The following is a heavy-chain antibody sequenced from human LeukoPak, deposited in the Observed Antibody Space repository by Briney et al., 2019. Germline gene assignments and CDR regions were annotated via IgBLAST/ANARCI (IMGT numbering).Heavy chain of an antibody. CDR3: ARLVGDNLDY. CDR1: GGSISSYY. D-gene: IGHD2-2*01. V-gene: IGHV4-59*08. Sequence: SETLSLTCTVSGGSISSYYWSWIRQPPGKGLEWIGYIYYSGSTNYNPSLKSRVTISVDTSKNQFSLKLSSVTAADTAVYYCARLVGDNLDYWGQGTLVTVSS. J-gene: IGHJ4*02. CDR2: IYYSGST.